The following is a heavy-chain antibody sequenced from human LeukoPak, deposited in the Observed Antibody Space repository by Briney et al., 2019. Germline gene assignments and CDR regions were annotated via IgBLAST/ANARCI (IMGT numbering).Heavy chain of an antibody. D-gene: IGHD1-26*01. CDR3: ARDGGRLFFFDS. Sequence: GGSLRLSCEGSGFTFSSHGMHWVRQAPGKGLEWVAVIWYDGSNSFYADSVKGRFTISRDNSKNTLYLQMNSLRAEDSAVYYCARDGGRLFFFDSWGQGTLVTVSS. CDR1: GFTFSSHG. J-gene: IGHJ5*01. CDR2: IWYDGSNS. V-gene: IGHV3-33*01.